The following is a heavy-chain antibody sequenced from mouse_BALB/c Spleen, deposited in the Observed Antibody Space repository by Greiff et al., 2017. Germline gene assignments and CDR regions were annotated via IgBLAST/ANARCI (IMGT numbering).Heavy chain of an antibody. J-gene: IGHJ2*01. CDR1: GFTFSSYA. V-gene: IGHV5-9-3*01. D-gene: IGHD4-1*01. CDR3: ARQRTGTVFDY. CDR2: ISSGGSYT. Sequence: EVKLMESGGGLVKPGGSLKLSCAASGFTFSSYAMSWVRQTPEKRLEWVATISSGGSYTYYPDSVKGRFTISRDNAKNTLYLQMSSLRSEDTAMYYCARQRTGTVFDYWGQGTTLTVSS.